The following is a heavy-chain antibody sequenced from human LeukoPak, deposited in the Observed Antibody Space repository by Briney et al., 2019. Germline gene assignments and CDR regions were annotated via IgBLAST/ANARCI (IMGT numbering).Heavy chain of an antibody. D-gene: IGHD6-19*01. CDR2: INSDGSDT. V-gene: IGHV3-74*03. J-gene: IGHJ4*02. Sequence: PGGSLRLSCAASGFTFSRYWMHWVRQAPGKGLVWVSRINSDGSDTTYADSVKGRFTISRDNPKNTLYLQVNSLRAEDTAVYYCLSGSWYFDYWGQGTLVTVSS. CDR1: GFTFSRYW. CDR3: LSGSWYFDY.